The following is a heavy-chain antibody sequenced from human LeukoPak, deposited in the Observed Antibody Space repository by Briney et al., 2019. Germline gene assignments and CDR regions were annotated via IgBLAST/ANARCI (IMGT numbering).Heavy chain of an antibody. CDR2: ISRSDTYI. Sequence: GGSLRLTCTASGFSFSGYSMNWVRQAPGKGLEWVSSISRSDTYIFYEDSVKGRFTISRDNAKNSLYLQMNSLRAEDTAMYYCARDFSVATAAGGPCIEFWGQGVLVTVPS. CDR1: GFSFSGYS. CDR3: ARDFSVATAAGGPCIEF. V-gene: IGHV3-21*06. D-gene: IGHD5-12*01. J-gene: IGHJ4*02.